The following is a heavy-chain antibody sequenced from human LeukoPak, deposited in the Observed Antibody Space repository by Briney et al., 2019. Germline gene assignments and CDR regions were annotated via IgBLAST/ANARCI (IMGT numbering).Heavy chain of an antibody. CDR2: IWYDGSNL. V-gene: IGHV3-33*01. J-gene: IGHJ3*02. CDR1: GFPFSSYG. D-gene: IGHD3-10*01. Sequence: PGRSLRLSCAASGFPFSSYGMHWVRQAPGKGLEWVALIWYDGSNLYYADSVKGRFTISKDSSKNTLYLHMNSLRAEDTVVYYCARDKNYYGSGSPSLDAFDIWGQGTMVTVSS. CDR3: ARDKNYYGSGSPSLDAFDI.